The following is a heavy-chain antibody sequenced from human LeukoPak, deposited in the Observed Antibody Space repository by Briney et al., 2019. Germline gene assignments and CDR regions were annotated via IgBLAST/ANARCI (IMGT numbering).Heavy chain of an antibody. D-gene: IGHD4-11*01. CDR1: GGSFSGYY. V-gene: IGHV4-34*01. CDR2: INHSGST. CDR3: ARASNPQYYYYYGMDV. Sequence: PSETLSLTCAVYGGSFSGYYWSWIRQPPGKGLEWIGEINHSGSTNYNPSLKSRVTISVDTSKNQFSLKLSSVTAADTAVYYYARASNPQYYYYYGMDVWGQGTTVTVSS. J-gene: IGHJ6*02.